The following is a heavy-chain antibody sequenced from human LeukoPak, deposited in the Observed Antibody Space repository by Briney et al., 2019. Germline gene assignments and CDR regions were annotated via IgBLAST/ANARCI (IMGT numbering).Heavy chain of an antibody. CDR2: ISSSSYI. CDR3: ARVPYSSGWSDY. Sequence: GGSLRLSCAASGFTFSSYSMNWVRQAPGKGLEWVSSISSSSYIYYADSVKCRFTISRDNAKNSLYLQMNSLRAEDTAVYYCARVPYSSGWSDYWGQGTLVTVSS. J-gene: IGHJ4*02. CDR1: GFTFSSYS. V-gene: IGHV3-21*01. D-gene: IGHD6-19*01.